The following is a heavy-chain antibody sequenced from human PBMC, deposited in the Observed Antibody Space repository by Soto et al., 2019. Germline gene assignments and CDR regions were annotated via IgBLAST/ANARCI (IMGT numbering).Heavy chain of an antibody. CDR1: GFTFSSYW. CDR3: AKPRGYSGYDFDY. CDR2: IKQDGSEK. Sequence: GGSLRLSCAASGFTFSSYWMSWVRQAPGKGLEWVANIKQDGSEKYYVDSVKGRFTISRDNAKNSLYLQMNSLRAEDTAVYYCAKPRGYSGYDFDYWGQGTLVTVSS. D-gene: IGHD5-12*01. V-gene: IGHV3-7*01. J-gene: IGHJ4*02.